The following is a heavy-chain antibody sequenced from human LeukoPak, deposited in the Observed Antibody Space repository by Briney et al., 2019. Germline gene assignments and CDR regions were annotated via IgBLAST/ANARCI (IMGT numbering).Heavy chain of an antibody. D-gene: IGHD3-22*01. V-gene: IGHV3-21*01. CDR3: ARLRSISDRSDFFYYYDH. CDR2: VNTVSSYI. CDR1: GFTFSDYS. J-gene: IGHJ4*02. Sequence: GGSLRLSCAASGFTFSDYSMNWVRQAPGKGLEWVASVNTVSSYIYYADSMRGRFTISRDNAKNSLFLQMNSLRAGDTAVYYCARLRSISDRSDFFYYYDHWRQATLVTVSS.